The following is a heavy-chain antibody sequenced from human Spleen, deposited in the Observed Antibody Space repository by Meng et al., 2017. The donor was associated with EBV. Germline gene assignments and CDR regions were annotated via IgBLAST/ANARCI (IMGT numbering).Heavy chain of an antibody. Sequence: QGQLVQSGAEVKKPGASVKVACKASGYTFTNDDITGVRQAPGQGLEWMGWISAYNGNTNYAQKFQGRVTMTTDTSTSTAYMELRSLRSDDTAVYYCGRDRYYESSGYDALGYWGQGTLVTVSS. CDR1: GYTFTNDD. CDR2: ISAYNGNT. J-gene: IGHJ4*02. D-gene: IGHD3-22*01. CDR3: GRDRYYESSGYDALGY. V-gene: IGHV1-18*01.